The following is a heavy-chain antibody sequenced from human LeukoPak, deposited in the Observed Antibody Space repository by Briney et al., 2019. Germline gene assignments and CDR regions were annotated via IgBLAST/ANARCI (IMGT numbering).Heavy chain of an antibody. Sequence: SETLSLTCAVYGGSFSGYYWSWIRQPPGKGLEWIGEINHSGSTSYNPSLKSRVTISVDTSKNQFSLKLSSVTAADTAVYYCASPVNYDFWGGYYRLFDYWGQGNLVTVSS. CDR2: INHSGST. V-gene: IGHV4-34*01. J-gene: IGHJ4*02. D-gene: IGHD3-3*01. CDR1: GGSFSGYY. CDR3: ASPVNYDFWGGYYRLFDY.